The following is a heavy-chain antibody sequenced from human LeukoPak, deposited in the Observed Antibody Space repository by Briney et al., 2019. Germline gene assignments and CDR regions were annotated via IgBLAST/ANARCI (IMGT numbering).Heavy chain of an antibody. CDR2: VSSSSSTI. CDR3: ASRGSNWSFDY. Sequence: QTGGSLRLSCAASGFTFSSYSMNWVRQAPGKGLEWVSYVSSSSSTIYYADSVKGRFTISRDNAKNSLYLQMNSLRAEGTAVYYCASRGSNWSFDYWGQGTLVTVSS. J-gene: IGHJ4*02. CDR1: GFTFSSYS. D-gene: IGHD4-11*01. V-gene: IGHV3-48*04.